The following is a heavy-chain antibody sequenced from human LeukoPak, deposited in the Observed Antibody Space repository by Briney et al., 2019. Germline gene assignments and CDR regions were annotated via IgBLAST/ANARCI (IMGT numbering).Heavy chain of an antibody. CDR2: INHSGST. D-gene: IGHD2-2*01. CDR3: ASSLVVPAASHYFDY. Sequence: SETLSLTRAVYGGSFSGYYWSWIRQPPGKGLEWIGEINHSGSTNYNPSLKSRVTISVDTSKTQFSLKLSSVTAADTAVYYCASSLVVPAASHYFDYWGQGTLVTVSS. J-gene: IGHJ4*02. V-gene: IGHV4-34*01. CDR1: GGSFSGYY.